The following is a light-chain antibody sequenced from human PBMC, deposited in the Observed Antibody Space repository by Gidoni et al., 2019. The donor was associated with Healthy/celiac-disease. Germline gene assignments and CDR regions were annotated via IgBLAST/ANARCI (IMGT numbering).Light chain of an antibody. CDR2: AAS. V-gene: IGKV1-27*01. CDR3: QKYNSAPWT. J-gene: IGKJ1*01. CDR1: QGISNY. Sequence: IHMTPSPSSLSASVGERVTITCRASQGISNYLAWYQQKPGKVPKLLIYAASTLQSGVPSRFSGSGSGTDFTLTISSLQPEDVATYYCQKYNSAPWTFGQGTKVEIK.